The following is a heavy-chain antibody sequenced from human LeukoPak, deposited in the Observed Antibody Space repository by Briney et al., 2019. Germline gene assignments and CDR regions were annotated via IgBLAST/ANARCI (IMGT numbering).Heavy chain of an antibody. V-gene: IGHV4-4*07. D-gene: IGHD3-10*01. CDR3: ARVGPYGSGSTYYFDY. CDR2: IYTSGST. CDR1: GGSISSYY. J-gene: IGHJ4*02. Sequence: PSETLSLTCTVSGGSISSYYWSWIRQPAGKGLEWIGRIYTSGSTNYNPSLKSRVTMSVDTSKNQFSLKLSSVTAADTAVYYCARVGPYGSGSTYYFDYWGQGTLVTVSS.